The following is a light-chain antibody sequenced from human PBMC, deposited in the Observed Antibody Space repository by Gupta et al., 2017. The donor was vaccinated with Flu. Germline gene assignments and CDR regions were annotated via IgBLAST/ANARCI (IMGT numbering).Light chain of an antibody. CDR3: CADAGSYTWV. Sequence: SALTQPRSVSGSPGRSVTISCTGTSSDVGGYNYVSWYQQHPGQAPKLMIYDVSKRPSGVPDRFSGSKSGNTASLTISELQAEEEADYYCCADAGSYTWVFGGGTKLTVL. CDR1: SSDVGGYNY. CDR2: DVS. J-gene: IGLJ3*02. V-gene: IGLV2-11*01.